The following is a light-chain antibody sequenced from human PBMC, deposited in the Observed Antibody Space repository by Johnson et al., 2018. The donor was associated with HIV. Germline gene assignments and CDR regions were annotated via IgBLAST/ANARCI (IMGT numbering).Light chain of an antibody. CDR1: SSNIGNNY. CDR2: DNN. Sequence: QSVLTQPPSVSAAPGQKVTISCSGSSSNIGNNYVSWYQQLPGTAPKLLIYDNNKRPSGIPDRFSGSKSGTSDTLAISGLQSEDEADYYCAAWDDSLNGPVFGTGTKVTVL. J-gene: IGLJ1*01. V-gene: IGLV1-51*01. CDR3: AAWDDSLNGPV.